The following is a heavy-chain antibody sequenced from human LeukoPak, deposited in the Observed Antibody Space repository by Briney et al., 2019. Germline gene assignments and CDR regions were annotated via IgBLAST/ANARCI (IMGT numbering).Heavy chain of an antibody. CDR1: GGSISSSSYY. Sequence: SETLSLTCTVSGGSISSSSYYWGWIRQPPGKGLGWIGSIYYSGSTYYNPSLKSRVTISVDTSKNQLSLKLSSLTAADTAVYYCARHEYSGSYYGLSWFDPWGQGTLVTVSS. V-gene: IGHV4-39*01. CDR3: ARHEYSGSYYGLSWFDP. CDR2: IYYSGST. J-gene: IGHJ5*02. D-gene: IGHD1-26*01.